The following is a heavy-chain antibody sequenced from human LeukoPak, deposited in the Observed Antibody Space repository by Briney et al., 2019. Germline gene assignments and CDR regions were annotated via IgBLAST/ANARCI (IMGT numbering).Heavy chain of an antibody. CDR3: ARWYSSSWHISGFDY. CDR1: GFTFSSYS. D-gene: IGHD6-13*01. Sequence: GGSLRLSCAASGFTFSSYSMNWVRQAPGKGLEWVSSISSSSSYIYYADSVKGRFTISRDNAKNSLYLQMNSLRAEDTAVYYCARWYSSSWHISGFDYWGQGTLVTVSS. J-gene: IGHJ4*02. CDR2: ISSSSSYI. V-gene: IGHV3-21*01.